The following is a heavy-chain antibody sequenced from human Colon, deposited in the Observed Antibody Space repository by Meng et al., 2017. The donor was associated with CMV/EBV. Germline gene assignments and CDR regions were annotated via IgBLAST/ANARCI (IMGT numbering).Heavy chain of an antibody. CDR1: GFSISSGYY. Sequence: SCSVSGFSISSGYYWGWIRQSPEKGLEWIGTTYYGGTTTYNPSLKNRVRISIDTSKNQFFLKLDSVTAADTAVYFCARELPRAQWGQGILVTVSS. CDR2: TYYGGTT. J-gene: IGHJ4*02. D-gene: IGHD1-14*01. V-gene: IGHV4-38-2*02. CDR3: ARELPRAQ.